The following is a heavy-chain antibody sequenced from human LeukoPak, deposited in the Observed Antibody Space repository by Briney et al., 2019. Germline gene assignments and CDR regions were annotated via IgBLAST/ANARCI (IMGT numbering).Heavy chain of an antibody. J-gene: IGHJ6*02. CDR1: GYTFTSYA. CDR2: INAGNGNT. Sequence: GSVKVSCKASGYTFTSYAMHWVRQAPGQRLEWMGWINAGNGNTKYSQKFQGRVTITRDTSASTAYMGLSSLRSEDTAVNYCATTSLNPYYYYYYYGMDVWGQGTTVTVSS. V-gene: IGHV1-3*01. D-gene: IGHD1-14*01. CDR3: ATTSLNPYYYYYYYGMDV.